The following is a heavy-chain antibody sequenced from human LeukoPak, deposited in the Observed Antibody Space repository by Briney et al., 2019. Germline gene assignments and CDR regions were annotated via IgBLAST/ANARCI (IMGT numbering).Heavy chain of an antibody. CDR2: ICSSGGYI. CDR1: GFSFSIYS. CDR3: GRWVDYSNDY. V-gene: IGHV3-21*01. Sequence: PGESLRVSCVASGFSFSIYSRSWGRQAPGKGLEWVSTICSSGGYIYYADSVRGRFTISRDNAKNSLYLEMTTLRPEDTAVYYCGRWVDYSNDYCGQGTLVTVSS. D-gene: IGHD4-11*01. J-gene: IGHJ4*02.